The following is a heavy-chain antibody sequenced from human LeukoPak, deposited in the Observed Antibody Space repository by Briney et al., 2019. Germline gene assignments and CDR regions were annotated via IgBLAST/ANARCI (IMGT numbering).Heavy chain of an antibody. CDR2: IIPIFGTA. Sequence: ASVKVSCKASGGTFSSYAISWVRQAPGQGPEWMGGIIPIFGTANYAQKFQGRVTITADKSTSTAYMELSSLRSEDTAVYYCARDGYNYDAFDIWGQGTMVTVSS. D-gene: IGHD5-24*01. J-gene: IGHJ3*02. CDR3: ARDGYNYDAFDI. CDR1: GGTFSSYA. V-gene: IGHV1-69*06.